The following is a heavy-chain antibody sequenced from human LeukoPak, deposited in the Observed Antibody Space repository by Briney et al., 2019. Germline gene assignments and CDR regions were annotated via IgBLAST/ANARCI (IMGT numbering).Heavy chain of an antibody. J-gene: IGHJ6*02. CDR2: ISWDGGST. D-gene: IGHD5-24*01. V-gene: IGHV3-43*01. CDR3: AKDITRWLQRGGYYGMDV. Sequence: GGSLRLSCAASGFTFDDYTMHWVRQAPGKGLEWVSLISWDGGSTYYADSVKGRFTISRDNSKNSLYLQMNSLRTEDTALYYCAKDITRWLQRGGYYGMDVWGQGTTVTVSS. CDR1: GFTFDDYT.